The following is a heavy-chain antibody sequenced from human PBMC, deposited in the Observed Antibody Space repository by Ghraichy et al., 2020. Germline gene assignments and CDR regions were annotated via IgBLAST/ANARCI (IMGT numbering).Heavy chain of an antibody. CDR2: INHSGST. CDR3: ARGLLRYFDL. CDR1: GGSFSGYY. D-gene: IGHD2/OR15-2a*01. J-gene: IGHJ2*01. V-gene: IGHV4-34*01. Sequence: SETLSLTCAVYGGSFSGYYWSWIRQPPGKGLEWIGEINHSGSTNYNPSLKSRVTISVDTSKNQFSLKLSSVTAADTAVYYCARGLLRYFDLWGRDTLVTVSS.